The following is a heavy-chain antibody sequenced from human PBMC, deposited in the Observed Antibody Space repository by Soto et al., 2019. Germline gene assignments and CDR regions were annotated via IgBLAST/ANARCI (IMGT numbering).Heavy chain of an antibody. Sequence: SETLSLTCAVYGGSFRGYYWSWIRQPPGKGLEWIGEINHSGSTNYNPSLKSRVTISVDTSKNQFSLKLSSVTAADTAVYYCARYVGSGTPYYYYGMDVWGQGTTVT. CDR1: GGSFRGYY. J-gene: IGHJ6*02. CDR2: INHSGST. V-gene: IGHV4-34*01. CDR3: ARYVGSGTPYYYYGMDV. D-gene: IGHD1-1*01.